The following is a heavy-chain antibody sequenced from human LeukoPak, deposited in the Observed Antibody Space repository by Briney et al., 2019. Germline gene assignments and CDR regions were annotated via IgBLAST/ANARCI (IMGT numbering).Heavy chain of an antibody. CDR2: INHSGST. V-gene: IGHV4-34*01. CDR1: GGSFSGYY. CDR3: AINRPTLGRKSDAFDI. Sequence: SETLSLTCAVYGGSFSGYYWSWIRQPPGKGLEWIGEINHSGSTNYNPSLKSRVTISVDTSRNQFSLKLSSVTAADTAEYYCAINRPTLGRKSDAFDICGQGTMVPVSS. J-gene: IGHJ3*02.